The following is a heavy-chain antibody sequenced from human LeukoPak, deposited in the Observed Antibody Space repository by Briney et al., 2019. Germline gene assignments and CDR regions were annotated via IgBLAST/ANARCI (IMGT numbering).Heavy chain of an antibody. CDR1: GGSISRSSYY. CDR2: IYYSGST. CDR3: ARLTSGHFDY. J-gene: IGHJ4*02. Sequence: SVTLSLTCTVSGGSISRSSYYWGWIRQPPGKGLEWIATIYYSGSTYYNPSLKSRVTISADTSKNQFSLKLSSVTAADTAVYYCARLTSGHFDYWGQGTLVTVSS. V-gene: IGHV4-39*01. D-gene: IGHD3-10*01.